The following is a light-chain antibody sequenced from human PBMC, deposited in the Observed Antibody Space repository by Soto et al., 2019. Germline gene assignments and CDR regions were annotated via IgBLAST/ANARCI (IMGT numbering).Light chain of an antibody. V-gene: IGKV3D-20*02. Sequence: EIVLTQSPGTLSLSPGERATLSCRASQTVNNGYLAWYQHKPGQAPRLLIFDASSRAAGIPARFSGSGSGTDFTLTISSLDPEDFAVYYCQQHSNWPLTFGGGTKVDIK. CDR3: QQHSNWPLT. CDR2: DAS. J-gene: IGKJ4*01. CDR1: QTVNNGY.